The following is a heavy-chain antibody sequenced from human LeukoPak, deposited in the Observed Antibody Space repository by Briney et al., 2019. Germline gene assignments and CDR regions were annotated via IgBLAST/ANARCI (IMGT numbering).Heavy chain of an antibody. CDR2: IKSDGGGT. CDR3: ARSPRDYADY. Sequence: GGSLRLSCTASGFTLSSSWMHWVRQVPGKGLVWVSLIKSDGGGTSYADSVKGRFTISRDNAKNSLYLQMNSLRAEDTAVYYCARSPRDYADYWGQGTLVTVSS. V-gene: IGHV3-74*01. J-gene: IGHJ4*02. CDR1: GFTLSSSW.